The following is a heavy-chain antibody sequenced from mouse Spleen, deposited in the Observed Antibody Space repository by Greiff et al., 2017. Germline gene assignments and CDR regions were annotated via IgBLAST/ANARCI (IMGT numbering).Heavy chain of an antibody. V-gene: IGHV1-5*01. CDR1: GYTFTSYW. Sequence: EVQLQQSGTVLARPGASVKMSCKASGYTFTSYWMHWVKQRPGQGLEWIGAIYPGNSDTSYNQKFKGKAKLTAVTSTSTAYMELSSLTNEDSAVYYCTRDKLTGGFAYWGQGTLVTVSA. CDR2: IYPGNSDT. J-gene: IGHJ3*01. D-gene: IGHD4-1*01. CDR3: TRDKLTGGFAY.